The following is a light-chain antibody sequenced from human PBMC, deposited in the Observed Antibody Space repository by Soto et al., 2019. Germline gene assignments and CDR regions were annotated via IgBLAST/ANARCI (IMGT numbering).Light chain of an antibody. J-gene: IGKJ1*01. Sequence: ETVMTQSPATLSVSPGERATLSCRASQSVSSNLAWYQQKPGQAPRLLIYGASTRATGLPARFTGSGSGTEFTLSISSLQSEDFAVYYCQQHNNWPPTFGQGTKVDIK. CDR2: GAS. V-gene: IGKV3-15*01. CDR3: QQHNNWPPT. CDR1: QSVSSN.